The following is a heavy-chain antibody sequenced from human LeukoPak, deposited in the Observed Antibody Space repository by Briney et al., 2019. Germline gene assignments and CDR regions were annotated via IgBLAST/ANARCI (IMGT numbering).Heavy chain of an antibody. CDR2: IIPIFGTA. Sequence: GSSVKVSCKASGGTFSSYAINWVRQAPGQGLEWMGGIIPIFGTANYAQKFQGRVTITADESTSTAYMELSSLRSEDTAVYYCARGSGPYLPATAFDIWGQGTMVTVSS. CDR3: ARGSGPYLPATAFDI. V-gene: IGHV1-69*01. D-gene: IGHD2-15*01. J-gene: IGHJ3*02. CDR1: GGTFSSYA.